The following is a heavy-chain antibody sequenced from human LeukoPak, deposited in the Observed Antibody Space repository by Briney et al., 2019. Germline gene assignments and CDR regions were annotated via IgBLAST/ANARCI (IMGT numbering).Heavy chain of an antibody. CDR1: GFTVSNNY. D-gene: IGHD6-13*01. J-gene: IGHJ3*02. Sequence: GGSLRLSCAASGFTVSNNYISWVRQAPGKGLEWGSGIYSDGTTLYADSVKGRFTISRDNSKNTLYLQMNSLRAEDTAVYYCARDLPSSSSTDDAFDIWGQGTMVTVSS. CDR2: IYSDGTT. CDR3: ARDLPSSSSTDDAFDI. V-gene: IGHV3-53*01.